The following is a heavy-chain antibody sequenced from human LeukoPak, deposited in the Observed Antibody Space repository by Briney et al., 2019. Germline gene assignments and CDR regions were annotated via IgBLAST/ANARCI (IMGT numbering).Heavy chain of an antibody. Sequence: SETLSLTCTVSGGSISSYYWSWIRQPPGKGLEWIGYIYYSGGTNYNPSLKSRVTISVDSSMNQFSLKLSSVTAADTAVYYCARAPGSAYSSYYSDFWGQGTLVTVSS. V-gene: IGHV4-59*01. CDR2: IYYSGGT. D-gene: IGHD3-22*01. CDR1: GGSISSYY. J-gene: IGHJ4*02. CDR3: ARAPGSAYSSYYSDF.